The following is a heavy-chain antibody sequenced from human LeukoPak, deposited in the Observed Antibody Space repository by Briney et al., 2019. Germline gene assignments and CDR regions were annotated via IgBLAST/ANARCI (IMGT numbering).Heavy chain of an antibody. V-gene: IGHV3-11*01. D-gene: IGHD2-2*01. CDR2: ISSSGSTI. Sequence: GGSLRLSCAASGSTFSDYYMSWIRQAPGKGLEWVSYISSSGSTIYYADSVKGRFTISRDNAKNSLYLQMNSLRAEDTAVYYCARDRGPLIVVVPAAIGGPIDYWGQGTLVTVSS. CDR3: ARDRGPLIVVVPAAIGGPIDY. J-gene: IGHJ4*02. CDR1: GSTFSDYY.